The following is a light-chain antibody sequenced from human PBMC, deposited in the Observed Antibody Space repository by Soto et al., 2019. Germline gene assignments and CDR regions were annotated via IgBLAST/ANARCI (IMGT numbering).Light chain of an antibody. CDR3: QSYDSSLSGSNV. CDR1: SSNIGAGYD. CDR2: GNS. Sequence: QSVLTQPTSVSGAPGQRVTISCTGSSSNIGAGYDVHWYQQLPGTAPKLLIYGNSNRPSGVPDRFPGSKSGTSASLAITGLQAEDEADYYCQSYDSSLSGSNVFGTGTKLTVL. V-gene: IGLV1-40*01. J-gene: IGLJ1*01.